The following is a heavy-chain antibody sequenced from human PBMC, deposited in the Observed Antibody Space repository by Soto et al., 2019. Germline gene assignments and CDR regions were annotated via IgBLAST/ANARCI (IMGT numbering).Heavy chain of an antibody. J-gene: IGHJ4*02. CDR2: IKSKTDGGTT. D-gene: IGHD5-12*01. CDR3: TTDDSPGYSGYDNVRV. CDR1: GFTFSNAW. Sequence: PGGSLRLSCAASGFTFSNAWMSWVRQAPGKGLEWVGRIKSKTDGGTTDYAAPVKGRFTISRDDSKNTLYLQMNSLKTEDTDVYYCTTDDSPGYSGYDNVRVRGQGTLVTVSS. V-gene: IGHV3-15*01.